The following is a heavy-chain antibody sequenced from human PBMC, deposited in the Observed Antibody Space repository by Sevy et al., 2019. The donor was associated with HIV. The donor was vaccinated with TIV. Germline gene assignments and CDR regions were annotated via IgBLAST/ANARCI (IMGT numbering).Heavy chain of an antibody. V-gene: IGHV3-33*01. CDR2: IWYDGSNK. J-gene: IGHJ4*02. CDR1: GFTFSTYG. Sequence: GGSLRVSCVASGFTFSTYGMHWVRQAPGKGLEWVAVIWYDGSNKEYVDSVKGRFTISRDNSKDTLYLQMNSLRAEDTAVYYCARENIAVAGIGYYFDHWGQGTLVTVSS. CDR3: ARENIAVAGIGYYFDH. D-gene: IGHD6-19*01.